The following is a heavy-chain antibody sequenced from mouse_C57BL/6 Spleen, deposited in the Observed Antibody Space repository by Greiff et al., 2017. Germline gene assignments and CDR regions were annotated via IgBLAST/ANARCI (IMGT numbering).Heavy chain of an antibody. J-gene: IGHJ2*01. V-gene: IGHV1-5*01. Sequence: EVQLQQSGTVLARPGASVKMSCKTSGYTFTSYWMHWVKQRPGQGLEWIGAIYPGNSDTSYNQKFKGKAKLTAVTSASTAYMELSSLTNEDSAVYYCTRNYYGSSYSYYFDGWGQGTTLTVAS. CDR2: IYPGNSDT. CDR3: TRNYYGSSYSYYFDG. D-gene: IGHD1-1*01. CDR1: GYTFTSYW.